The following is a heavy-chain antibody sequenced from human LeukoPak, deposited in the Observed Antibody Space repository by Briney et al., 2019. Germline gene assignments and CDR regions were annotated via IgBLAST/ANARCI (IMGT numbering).Heavy chain of an antibody. CDR3: ARSCDSASCPFDY. J-gene: IGHJ4*02. CDR2: IIPIFDIA. D-gene: IGHD2-2*01. CDR1: GGTFNNYA. Sequence: ASVKVSCKASGGTFNNYAITWVRQAPGQGLEWMGRIIPIFDIAKYAQKFQGRATITADKSTGTAYMELSSLRSEDTAVHYCARSCDSASCPFDYWGQGTLVTVSS. V-gene: IGHV1-69*04.